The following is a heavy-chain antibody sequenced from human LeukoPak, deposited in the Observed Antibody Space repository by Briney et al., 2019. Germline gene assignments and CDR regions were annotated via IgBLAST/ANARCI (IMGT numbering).Heavy chain of an antibody. CDR2: IYPGDSDT. J-gene: IGHJ6*03. CDR3: ARHKGYYDILTGYPYYYYYYMDV. Sequence: GESLKISCKGSGYSFTSYWIGWVRQMPGKGPEWMGIIYPGDSDTRYSPSFQGQVTISADKSISTAYLQWSSLKASDTAMYYCARHKGYYDILTGYPYYYYYYMDVWGKGTTVTVSS. D-gene: IGHD3-9*01. CDR1: GYSFTSYW. V-gene: IGHV5-51*01.